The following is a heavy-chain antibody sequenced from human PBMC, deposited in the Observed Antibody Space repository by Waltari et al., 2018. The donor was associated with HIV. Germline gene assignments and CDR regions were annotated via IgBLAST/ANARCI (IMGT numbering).Heavy chain of an antibody. J-gene: IGHJ4*02. D-gene: IGHD2-21*02. CDR2: INGNGGTI. Sequence: EVQLVESGGGLVQPGRSLRLSCAASGSKFDDYVMPWFRQAPGKGLEWVSRINGNGGTIAYADSVKGRFTISRDNAKNSLYLQINSLTTEDTALYYCAKDGGDGGNSRGLDYWGQGTLVTVSS. V-gene: IGHV3-9*01. CDR3: AKDGGDGGNSRGLDY. CDR1: GSKFDDYV.